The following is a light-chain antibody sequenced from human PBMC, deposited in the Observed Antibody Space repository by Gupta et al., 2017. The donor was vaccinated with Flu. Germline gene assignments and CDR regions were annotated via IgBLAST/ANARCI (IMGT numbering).Light chain of an antibody. Sequence: EIVLTQSPGTLSLSPGERATLSCRASQSLSSSNLAWYQQKAGQAPRLLIYDASSGATGLPDRFSGNASGTXFTLTIXMRAPEDCAVYCCQQDCSSPFTFGXGTKVEIK. V-gene: IGKV3-20*01. J-gene: IGKJ4*01. CDR1: QSLSSSN. CDR2: DAS. CDR3: QQDCSSPFT.